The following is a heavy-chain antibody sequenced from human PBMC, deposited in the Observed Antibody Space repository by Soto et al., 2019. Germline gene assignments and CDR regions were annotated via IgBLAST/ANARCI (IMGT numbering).Heavy chain of an antibody. CDR2: INASNGNT. V-gene: IGHV1-3*01. CDR1: GDTVRIYV. D-gene: IGHD2-21*02. Sequence: GAPVKVGSTSCGDTVRIYVVAGLRKAPGQRLEWMGWINASNGNTKYSQKFQGRVTITRDTSASTAYMELSSLRSEDTAVYYCARIAAVPYCGGDCYFGPFDPWGQGTLVTIS. CDR3: ARIAAVPYCGGDCYFGPFDP. J-gene: IGHJ5*02.